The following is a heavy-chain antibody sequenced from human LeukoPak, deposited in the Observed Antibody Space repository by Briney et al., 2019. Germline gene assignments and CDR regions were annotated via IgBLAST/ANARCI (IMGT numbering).Heavy chain of an antibody. CDR2: ISAYNGNT. J-gene: IGHJ4*02. V-gene: IGHV1-18*01. Sequence: ASVTVSCTASGYTFTSYDINWVRQAPGQGLEWMGWISAYNGNTNYAQKLQGRVTMTTDTSTSTAYMELRSLRSDDTAVYYCARGGLQLVVAGHFDYWGQGTLVTVSS. D-gene: IGHD6-19*01. CDR3: ARGGLQLVVAGHFDY. CDR1: GYTFTSYD.